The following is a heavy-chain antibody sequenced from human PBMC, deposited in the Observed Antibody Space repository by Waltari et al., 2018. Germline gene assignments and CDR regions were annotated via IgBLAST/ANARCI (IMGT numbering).Heavy chain of an antibody. J-gene: IGHJ4*02. CDR1: GYIFSNYG. CDR2: IYPYNGNT. V-gene: IGHV1-18*01. D-gene: IGHD3-22*01. Sequence: QLVQSGAEVKKPGASVKVSCKASGYIFSNYGITWVRKAPGQGLEWMGWIYPYNGNTKYEQNFQGRVTMTTDTSTTTAYMEIRSLRSDDTAIYYCAKELYYYDSSGYYGYWGQGTLVTVSS. CDR3: AKELYYYDSSGYYGY.